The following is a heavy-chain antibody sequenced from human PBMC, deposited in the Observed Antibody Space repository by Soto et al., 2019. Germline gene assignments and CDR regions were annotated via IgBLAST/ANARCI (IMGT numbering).Heavy chain of an antibody. CDR1: GFTFSSYE. Sequence: EVQLVESGGGLVQPGGSLSLSCAASGFTFSSYEMNWVRQAPGKGLEWVSYISSSGSTIYYADSVKGRFTISRDNAKNSLYLQMNSLRAEDTAVYYCATPTYTVVTPIELAYWGQGTLVTVSS. CDR3: ATPTYTVVTPIELAY. J-gene: IGHJ4*02. V-gene: IGHV3-48*03. CDR2: ISSSGSTI. D-gene: IGHD2-15*01.